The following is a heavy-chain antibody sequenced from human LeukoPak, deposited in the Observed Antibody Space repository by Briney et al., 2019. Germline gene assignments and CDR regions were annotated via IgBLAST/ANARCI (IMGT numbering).Heavy chain of an antibody. CDR2: INPSGGST. V-gene: IGHV1-46*01. J-gene: IGHJ4*02. CDR3: ARVHDSSGYYSWPYFDY. CDR1: GYTFTSYY. Sequence: GASVKVSCKASGYTFTSYYMHWVRQAPGQGLEWMGIINPSGGSTSYAQKFQGRVTMTRDMSTSTVYMELSSLRSEDTAVYYCARVHDSSGYYSWPYFDYWGQGTLVTVSS. D-gene: IGHD3-22*01.